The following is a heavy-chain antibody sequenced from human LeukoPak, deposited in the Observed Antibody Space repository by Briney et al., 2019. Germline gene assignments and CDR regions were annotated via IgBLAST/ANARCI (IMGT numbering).Heavy chain of an antibody. Sequence: SETLSLTCAVSGGSISTSNSYWGWIRQPPGKGLEWIGSIYYSGSTYYNPSLKSRVTISVDTSKNQFSLKLSSVTAADTAVYYCARSQTPGTYYYDSSGYYRDSTYYFDYWGQGTLVTVSS. CDR3: ARSQTPGTYYYDSSGYYRDSTYYFDY. V-gene: IGHV4-39*01. D-gene: IGHD3-22*01. CDR1: GGSISTSNSY. CDR2: IYYSGST. J-gene: IGHJ4*02.